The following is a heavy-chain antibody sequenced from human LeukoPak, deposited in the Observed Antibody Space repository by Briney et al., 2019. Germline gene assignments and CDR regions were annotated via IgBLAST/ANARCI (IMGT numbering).Heavy chain of an antibody. CDR1: GFTFSSYS. V-gene: IGHV3-48*01. CDR2: ISSSSSTI. J-gene: IGHJ4*02. D-gene: IGHD2-21*01. CDR3: AREHLVVGFDY. Sequence: QTGGSLRLSCAASGFTFSSYSMNWVRQAPGKGLEWVSYISSSSSTIYYADSVKGRFTISRDNAKNSLYLQMNSLRAEDTAVYYCAREHLVVGFDYWGQGTLVTVSS.